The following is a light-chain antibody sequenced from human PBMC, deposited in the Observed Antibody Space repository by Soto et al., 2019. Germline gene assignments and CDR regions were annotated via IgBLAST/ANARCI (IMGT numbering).Light chain of an antibody. Sequence: QSALTQPRSVSGSPGQSVTISCTGTSSDVGAYNYVSWYQQHPGKAPKLMIYDVNKRPSGVPDRFSGSKSGNTASLTISGLQAEDEADYYGCSYAGTYTLFVFGTGTKVTV. V-gene: IGLV2-11*01. CDR2: DVN. J-gene: IGLJ1*01. CDR3: CSYAGTYTLFV. CDR1: SSDVGAYNY.